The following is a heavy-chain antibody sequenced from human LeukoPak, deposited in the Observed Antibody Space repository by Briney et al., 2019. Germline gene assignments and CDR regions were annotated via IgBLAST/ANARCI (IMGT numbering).Heavy chain of an antibody. Sequence: PSETLSLTCAVSAGSISSRNWWCGVRQSPGKGVGWIGEMSHSGSTNYNPSLESRVTMSVDKSKNQFSLKLSSVTAADTAVYYCARVDYYYDMDVWGQGTTVTVSS. J-gene: IGHJ6*02. CDR1: AGSISSRNW. V-gene: IGHV4-4*02. CDR2: MSHSGST. CDR3: ARVDYYYDMDV.